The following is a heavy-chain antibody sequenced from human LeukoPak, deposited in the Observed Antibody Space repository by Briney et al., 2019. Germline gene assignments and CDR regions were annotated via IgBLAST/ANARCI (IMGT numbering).Heavy chain of an antibody. D-gene: IGHD1-26*01. CDR2: ISSYSGST. V-gene: IGHV1-18*01. Sequence: ASVKVSCKASGFTFTNYNLHWVRQAPGQGLEWVGWISSYSGSTEYALKLQGRVTMTTETSTNTAYMELRSLRSDDTAVYYCARGATTDYWGQGTLVTVSS. J-gene: IGHJ4*02. CDR3: ARGATTDY. CDR1: GFTFTNYN.